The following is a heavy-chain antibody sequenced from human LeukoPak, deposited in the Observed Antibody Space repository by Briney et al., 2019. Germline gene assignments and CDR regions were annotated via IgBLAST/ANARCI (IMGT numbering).Heavy chain of an antibody. CDR2: INPNSGGT. V-gene: IGHV1-2*02. CDR3: ARASYYYGSGSYYNLPYYFDY. D-gene: IGHD3-10*01. CDR1: GYTFTGYY. J-gene: IGHJ4*02. Sequence: GASVKVSCKASGYTFTGYYMHWVRQAPGQGLEWMGWINPNSGGTNYAQKFQGRVTMTRDTSISTAYMELGRLRSDDTAVYYCARASYYYGSGSYYNLPYYFDYWGQGTLVTVSS.